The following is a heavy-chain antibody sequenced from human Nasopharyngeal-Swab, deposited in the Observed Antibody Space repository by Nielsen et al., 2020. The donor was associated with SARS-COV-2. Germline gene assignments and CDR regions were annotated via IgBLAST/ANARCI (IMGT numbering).Heavy chain of an antibody. J-gene: IGHJ1*01. CDR1: GFTFSNSW. D-gene: IGHD3-22*01. Sequence: GESLKISCAASGFTFSNSWMSWVRQAPGKGLEWVGRIKSKTGGGTTDYAATVKGRFTISRDDSKNTLYLQMNSLKTKDTAVYYCATALNPLYYYDSSGYYSPGAEYFQHWGQGTLVTVSS. CDR3: ATALNPLYYYDSSGYYSPGAEYFQH. V-gene: IGHV3-15*01. CDR2: IKSKTGGGTT.